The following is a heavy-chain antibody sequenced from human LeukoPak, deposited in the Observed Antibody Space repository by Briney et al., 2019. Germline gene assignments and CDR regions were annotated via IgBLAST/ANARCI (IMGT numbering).Heavy chain of an antibody. CDR3: ARLSGYSSGHYYSDY. D-gene: IGHD3-22*01. V-gene: IGHV4-59*01. CDR2: VYNSGST. J-gene: IGHJ4*02. Sequence: PAETLSLTCTVSGGSISIYYWSWIRQPPGKGLEWIGYVYNSGSTNYNPSLKSRVTISVDTSKNQFSLKLSSVTAADTAVYYCARLSGYSSGHYYSDYWGQGTLVTVSS. CDR1: GGSISIYY.